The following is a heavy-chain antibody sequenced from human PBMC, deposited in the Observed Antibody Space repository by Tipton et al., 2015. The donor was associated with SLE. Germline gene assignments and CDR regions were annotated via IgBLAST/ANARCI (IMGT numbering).Heavy chain of an antibody. Sequence: SLRLSCAASGFTFSSSWMSWVRQAPGKGLEWVANIKQDGSEKYYVDSVKGRFTISRDNAKNSLYLQMNSLRAEDTAVYYCASLGFSEFGYWGQGTLVTVSS. J-gene: IGHJ4*02. CDR3: ASLGFSEFGY. CDR2: IKQDGSEK. D-gene: IGHD3-10*01. V-gene: IGHV3-7*01. CDR1: GFTFSSSW.